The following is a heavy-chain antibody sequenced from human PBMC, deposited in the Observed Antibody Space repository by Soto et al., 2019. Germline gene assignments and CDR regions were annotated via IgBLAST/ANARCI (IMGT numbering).Heavy chain of an antibody. CDR2: ISAYNGNT. J-gene: IGHJ5*02. Sequence: ASVKVSCKASGYTFTSYGISWVRQAPGQGLEWMGWISAYNGNTNYAQKLQGRVTMTTETSTSTAYMELRSLRSDDTAVYYCARDVRNPYGSGFDPWGQGTLVTVSS. CDR1: GYTFTSYG. CDR3: ARDVRNPYGSGFDP. D-gene: IGHD3-10*01. V-gene: IGHV1-18*01.